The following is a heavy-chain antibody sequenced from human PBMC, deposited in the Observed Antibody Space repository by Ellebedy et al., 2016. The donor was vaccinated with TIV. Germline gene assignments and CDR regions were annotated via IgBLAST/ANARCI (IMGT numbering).Heavy chain of an antibody. CDR3: AKVKYGDHPLFDY. CDR2: ISYDGSNK. J-gene: IGHJ4*02. CDR1: GFTFSSYG. D-gene: IGHD4-17*01. V-gene: IGHV3-30*18. Sequence: GGSLRLXXAASGFTFSSYGMHWVRQAPGKGLEWVAVISYDGSNKYYADSVKGRFTISRDNSKNTLYLQMNSLRAEDTAVYYCAKVKYGDHPLFDYWGQGTLVTVSS.